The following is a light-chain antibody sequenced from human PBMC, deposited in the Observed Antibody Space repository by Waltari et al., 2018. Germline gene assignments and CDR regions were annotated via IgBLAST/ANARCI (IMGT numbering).Light chain of an antibody. CDR2: QDK. CDR3: QAWASGSVV. J-gene: IGLJ2*01. V-gene: IGLV3-1*01. Sequence: SYELTQPPSVSVSPGQTASITCSGDQLGDKYTCWYQHKPGPPPAMIIRQDKRPPPVIPERFSASNSGNTATLTISGTQAIDEADYYCQAWASGSVVFGGGTKLTVL. CDR1: QLGDKY.